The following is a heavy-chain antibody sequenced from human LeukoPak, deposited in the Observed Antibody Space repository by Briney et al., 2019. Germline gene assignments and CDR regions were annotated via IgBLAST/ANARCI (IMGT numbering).Heavy chain of an antibody. J-gene: IGHJ4*02. V-gene: IGHV1-8*01. D-gene: IGHD6-13*01. CDR3: ARGHGPGGSRWPNLDH. Sequence: ASVKVSCKASAYTFTSYDINWVRQATGQELEWMGWMDPNSGNTAYAQKFQGRVTMIRDTSISTAYMELSSLRSEDTAVYYCARGHGPGGSRWPNLDHWGQGTLVTVSS. CDR2: MDPNSGNT. CDR1: AYTFTSYD.